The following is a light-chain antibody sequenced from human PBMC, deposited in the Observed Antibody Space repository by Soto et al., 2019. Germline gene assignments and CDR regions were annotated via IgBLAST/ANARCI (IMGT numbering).Light chain of an antibody. CDR1: QSISSY. CDR2: DAS. J-gene: IGKJ4*01. Sequence: IHMTQSPSSLSSCVGDIGSVTCLASQSISSYLNWYQQKPGKAPKLLIYDASSLESGVPSRFSGSGSGTEFTLTISSLQPDDFATYYCQHYNSYPLTFGGGTKVDI. CDR3: QHYNSYPLT. V-gene: IGKV1-5*01.